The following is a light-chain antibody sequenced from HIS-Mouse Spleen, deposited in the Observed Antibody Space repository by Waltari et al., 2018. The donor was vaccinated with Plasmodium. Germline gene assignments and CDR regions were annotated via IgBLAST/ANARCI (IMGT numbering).Light chain of an antibody. CDR2: QDS. V-gene: IGLV3-1*01. J-gene: IGLJ2*01. CDR3: QAWDSSTVV. Sequence: SYELTQPPSVSVSPAQTAIITSSGGNLGDKYACWYQQKPGQSPVLVIYQDSKRPSGIPERFSGSNSGNTATLTISGTQAMDEADYYCQAWDSSTVVFGGGTKLTVL. CDR1: NLGDKY.